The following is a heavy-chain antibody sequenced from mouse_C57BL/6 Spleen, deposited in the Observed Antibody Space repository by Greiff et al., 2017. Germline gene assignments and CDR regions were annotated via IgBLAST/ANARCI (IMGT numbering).Heavy chain of an antibody. CDR1: GFNIKDYY. CDR3: TEDYGRVGLDV. CDR2: IDHEGGDT. D-gene: IGHD2-4*01. V-gene: IGHV14-1*01. J-gene: IGHJ2*01. Sequence: EVLLQQSGGGFVRPGGSVKLSCAASGFNIKDYYMHWVQQSPEQGLEWIGRIDHEGGDTEYAPNVPGQATITADTSANTAYLQHSSLTSEDTAVYYCTEDYGRVGLDVWGQGTTLTVSS.